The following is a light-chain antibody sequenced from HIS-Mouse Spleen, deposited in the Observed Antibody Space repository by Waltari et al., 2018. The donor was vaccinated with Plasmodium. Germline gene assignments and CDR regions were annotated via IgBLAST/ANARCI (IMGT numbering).Light chain of an antibody. CDR2: RDS. CDR3: QVWDSSTVV. V-gene: IGLV3-9*01. J-gene: IGLJ2*01. Sequence: SYELTQPLSVSVALGQTARITCGGHNLGRKNVHWYQQKPGQAPVLVIYRDSNRPSGIPERFSGSNSGNTATLTISRAQAGDEADYYCQVWDSSTVVFGGGTKLTVL. CDR1: NLGRKN.